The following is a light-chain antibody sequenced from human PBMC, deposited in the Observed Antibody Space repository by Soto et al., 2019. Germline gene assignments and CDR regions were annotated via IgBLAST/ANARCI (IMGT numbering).Light chain of an antibody. CDR1: QSVSSSY. Sequence: EIVLTQSPGTLSLSPGERATLSCRASQSVSSSYLAWYQQKPGQAPRLLIYGASSRATGIPDRFSGSGSGKDLTLTISRLEPEDFAVDYFQQYGSSPSVTFGQGKRLEIK. V-gene: IGKV3-20*01. CDR3: QQYGSSPSVT. J-gene: IGKJ5*01. CDR2: GAS.